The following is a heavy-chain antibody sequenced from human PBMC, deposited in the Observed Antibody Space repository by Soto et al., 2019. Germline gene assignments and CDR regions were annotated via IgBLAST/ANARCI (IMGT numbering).Heavy chain of an antibody. V-gene: IGHV5-51*01. D-gene: IGHD3-3*01. Sequence: PGESLKISCKGSGYSFTSYWIDWVRQMPGKGLEWMGIIYPGDSDTRYSPSFQGQVTISADKSISTAYLQWSSLKASDTAMYYCARLRGLDDFWSGYYYFDYWGQGTLVTVSS. CDR3: ARLRGLDDFWSGYYYFDY. J-gene: IGHJ4*02. CDR1: GYSFTSYW. CDR2: IYPGDSDT.